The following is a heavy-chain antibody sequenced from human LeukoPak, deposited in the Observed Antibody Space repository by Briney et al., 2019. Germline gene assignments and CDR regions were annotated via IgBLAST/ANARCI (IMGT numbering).Heavy chain of an antibody. D-gene: IGHD3-22*01. J-gene: IGHJ4*02. V-gene: IGHV3-23*01. CDR1: GFTFSSYA. CDR3: AKLGRTYVLDSSGYYSFDY. CDR2: ISGSGGST. Sequence: GGSLRLSCAASGFTFSSYAMSWVRQAPGKGLEWVSAISGSGGSTYYADSVKGRFTISRDNSKNTLYLQMNSLRAEDTAVYYCAKLGRTYVLDSSGYYSFDYWGQGTLVTVSS.